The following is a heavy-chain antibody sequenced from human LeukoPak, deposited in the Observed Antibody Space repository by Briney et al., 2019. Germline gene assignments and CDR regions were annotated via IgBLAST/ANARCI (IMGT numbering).Heavy chain of an antibody. CDR2: MNPNSANT. CDR3: ARAVRDGYIDYYYYMDV. V-gene: IGHV1-8*01. Sequence: ASVKVSCKASGYTFTSYDINWVRQAPGQGLEWMGWMNPNSANTGYAQKFQGRVTMTRNTSISTAYMELSRLRSDDTVVYYCARAVRDGYIDYYYYMDVWGKGTTVTVSS. CDR1: GYTFTSYD. J-gene: IGHJ6*03. D-gene: IGHD5-24*01.